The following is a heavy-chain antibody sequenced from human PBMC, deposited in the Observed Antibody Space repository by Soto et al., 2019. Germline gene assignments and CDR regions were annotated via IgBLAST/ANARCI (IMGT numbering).Heavy chain of an antibody. CDR3: AKGKGTHKY. J-gene: IGHJ4*02. V-gene: IGHV4-59*01. D-gene: IGHD3-10*01. Sequence: PSETLSLTCTVSGVTPGGYYWSWIRQTPGKTREWIGCIYFNGTTNYNPSLKSPVTISLDMSKNQFSLKLRSVTATDTAVYHSAKGKGTHKYWGRGTLVTVSS. CDR1: GVTPGGYY. CDR2: IYFNGTT.